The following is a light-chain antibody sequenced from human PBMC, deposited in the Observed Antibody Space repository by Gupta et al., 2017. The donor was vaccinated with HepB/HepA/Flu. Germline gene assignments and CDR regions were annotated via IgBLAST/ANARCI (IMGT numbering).Light chain of an antibody. V-gene: IGKV3-20*01. CDR2: AAY. CDR3: QLYSNSPPRYT. Sequence: VLTQSPGPLSLSPGGRATLSRRVGQSVNSRDLAWYQQRRGQAPRVLIYAAYSRATGIPDRFRGSGSGTDFTLTISTLGPEDFAVYYCQLYSNSPPRYTFGQGTNLEI. J-gene: IGKJ2*01. CDR1: QSVNSRD.